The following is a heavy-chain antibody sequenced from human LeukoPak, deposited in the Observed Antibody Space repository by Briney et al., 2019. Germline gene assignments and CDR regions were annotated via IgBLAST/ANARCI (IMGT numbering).Heavy chain of an antibody. CDR3: ARGSVVTPGGDY. CDR1: GGSFSGYY. J-gene: IGHJ4*02. Sequence: SETLSLTCAVYGGSFSGYYWSWIRQPPGKGLEWIGEINHSGSTNYNPSLKSRVTISVDTPKNQFSLKLSSVTAADTAVYYCARGSVVTPGGDYWGQGTLVTVSS. CDR2: INHSGST. V-gene: IGHV4-34*01. D-gene: IGHD2-21*02.